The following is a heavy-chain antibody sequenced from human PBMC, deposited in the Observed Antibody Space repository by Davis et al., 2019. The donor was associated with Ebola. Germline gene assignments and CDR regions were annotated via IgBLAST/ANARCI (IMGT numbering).Heavy chain of an antibody. J-gene: IGHJ3*02. CDR2: FDTEDGKI. Sequence: ASVKVSCKVSGENLKELSIHWVRQAPGKGLEWMGGFDTEDGKIIFAQKFQGRFIMTEDASTDTAYMELNSLRSDDTAVYYCVRDEDIYGLGVFDIWGQGTKVIVSS. CDR1: GENLKELS. V-gene: IGHV1-24*01. CDR3: VRDEDIYGLGVFDI. D-gene: IGHD3-9*01.